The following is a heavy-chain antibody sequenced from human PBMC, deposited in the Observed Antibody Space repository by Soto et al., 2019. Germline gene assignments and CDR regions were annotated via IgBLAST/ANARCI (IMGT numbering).Heavy chain of an antibody. CDR1: GDSVPSYSAA. Sequence: SQTLSLTYAIRGDSVPSYSAAWNWNRQSPSRGLEWLGRTYYRSKWYNDYAVSVKSRISINPDTSKNQFSLQLNSVTPEDTAVYYCARLDLRGGNCHFDYWGQGTLVTSPQ. D-gene: IGHD2-15*01. J-gene: IGHJ4*02. V-gene: IGHV6-1*01. CDR2: TYYRSKWYN. CDR3: ARLDLRGGNCHFDY.